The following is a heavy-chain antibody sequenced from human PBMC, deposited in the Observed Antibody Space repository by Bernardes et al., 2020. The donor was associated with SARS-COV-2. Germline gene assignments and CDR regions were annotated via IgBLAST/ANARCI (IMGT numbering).Heavy chain of an antibody. D-gene: IGHD4-17*01. CDR1: GFTLSTYA. J-gene: IGHJ6*02. V-gene: IGHV3-30-3*01. CDR2: ISYDGSNK. CDR3: GRAYGGNYYYGMDV. Sequence: GGSLRLSCAASGFTLSTYAMHWVRQAPGKGLEWVAVISYDGSNKYYADSVKGRFTISRDNSKNTLYLQMNSLRAEDTAVYYCGRAYGGNYYYGMDVWGQGTTVTVSS.